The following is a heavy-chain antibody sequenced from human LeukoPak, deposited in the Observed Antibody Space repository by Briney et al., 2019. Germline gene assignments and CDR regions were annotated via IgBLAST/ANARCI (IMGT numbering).Heavy chain of an antibody. J-gene: IGHJ3*02. D-gene: IGHD5-18*01. V-gene: IGHV3-7*01. Sequence: GGSLRLSCAASEFTFGNYWMSWVRQAPGKGLEWVANIKQDGREKYYVDSVKGRFTISRDNAENSLYLQMNSLRPEDTAVYYCARDLQVGYGSYGPREAFDIWGQGTMVTVSS. CDR2: IKQDGREK. CDR1: EFTFGNYW. CDR3: ARDLQVGYGSYGPREAFDI.